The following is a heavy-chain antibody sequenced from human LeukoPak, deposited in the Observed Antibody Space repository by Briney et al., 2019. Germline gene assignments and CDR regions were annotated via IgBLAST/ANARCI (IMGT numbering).Heavy chain of an antibody. J-gene: IGHJ5*02. Sequence: GGSLRLSCAASGFTVSSNYMSWVRQAPGKGLEWVSVIYSGGSTYYADSVKGRFTVSRDNSKNTLYLQMNSLRAEDTAVYYCARGAYFDWFSWFDPWGQGTLVTVSS. CDR3: ARGAYFDWFSWFDP. CDR1: GFTVSSNY. CDR2: IYSGGST. V-gene: IGHV3-53*01. D-gene: IGHD3-9*01.